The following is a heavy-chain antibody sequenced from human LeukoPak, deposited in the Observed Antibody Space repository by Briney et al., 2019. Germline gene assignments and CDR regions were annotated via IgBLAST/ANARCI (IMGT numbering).Heavy chain of an antibody. J-gene: IGHJ4*02. V-gene: IGHV4-39*01. D-gene: IGHD3-3*01. CDR1: DGSIINNNHY. CDR2: ISYSGGT. Sequence: PSETLSLTCTVSDGSIINNNHYWGWTRQPPGKGLEWIGSISYSGGTAYNPSLRSRVTISVDTSKNQFSLKLSSVTAADTAVCYCARSYYDFWSGYYSGYCFDYWGQGTLVTVSS. CDR3: ARSYYDFWSGYYSGYCFDY.